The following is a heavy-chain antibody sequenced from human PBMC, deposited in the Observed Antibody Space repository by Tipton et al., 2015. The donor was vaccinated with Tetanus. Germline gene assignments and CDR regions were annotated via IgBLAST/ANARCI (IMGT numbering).Heavy chain of an antibody. CDR1: GGTFSSYA. CDR2: INAYNGNT. Sequence: QVQLVQSGAEVKKPGSSVKVSCKPSGGTFSSYAFSWVRQAPGQGLEWVGWINAYNGNTNYAQKLQDRVTMITDTSTSTVYMDLRSLRSDDTAVYYCATDYFDTSGSPFDIWGQGTMVIVSS. J-gene: IGHJ3*02. V-gene: IGHV1-18*01. CDR3: ATDYFDTSGSPFDI. D-gene: IGHD3-22*01.